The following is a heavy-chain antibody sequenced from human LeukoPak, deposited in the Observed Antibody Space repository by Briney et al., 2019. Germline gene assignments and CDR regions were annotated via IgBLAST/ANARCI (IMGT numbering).Heavy chain of an antibody. CDR3: ARVWCSGGSCYSSRGAFDI. J-gene: IGHJ3*02. V-gene: IGHV1-69*13. CDR2: IIPIFGTA. D-gene: IGHD2-15*01. Sequence: GASVKVSCKASGGTLSSNTISWVRQAPGQGLECMGGIIPIFGTANYAQKFQGRVTITADESTSTAYMELSSLRYEDTAVYYCARVWCSGGSCYSSRGAFDIWGQGTMVTVSS. CDR1: GGTLSSNT.